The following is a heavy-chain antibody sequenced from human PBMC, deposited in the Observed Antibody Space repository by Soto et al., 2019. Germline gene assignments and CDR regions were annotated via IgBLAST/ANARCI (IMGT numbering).Heavy chain of an antibody. J-gene: IGHJ5*02. CDR1: GASISGFY. V-gene: IGHV4-4*07. CDR3: VRDGAKTLRDWFDP. D-gene: IGHD1-26*01. CDR2: IYATGTT. Sequence: TLSLTCTVSGASISGFYWSWLRKSAGKGLEWIGRIYATGTTDYNPSLNSRVMMSVDTSKKQFSLKLRSVTSADTAVYYCVRDGAKTLRDWFDPWGQGISVTVSS.